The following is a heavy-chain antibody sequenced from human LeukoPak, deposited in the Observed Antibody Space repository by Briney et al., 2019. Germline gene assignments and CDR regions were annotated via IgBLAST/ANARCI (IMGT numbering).Heavy chain of an antibody. V-gene: IGHV3-21*01. Sequence: GGSLRLSCAASGFTFSSYSMNWVRQAPGKGLEWVSSISSSSSYIYYADSVKGRFTISRDNAKNSQYLQTNSLRAEDTAVYYCARDSSGSYWGNDAFDIWGQGTMVTVSS. J-gene: IGHJ3*02. CDR3: ARDSSGSYWGNDAFDI. D-gene: IGHD1-26*01. CDR2: ISSSSSYI. CDR1: GFTFSSYS.